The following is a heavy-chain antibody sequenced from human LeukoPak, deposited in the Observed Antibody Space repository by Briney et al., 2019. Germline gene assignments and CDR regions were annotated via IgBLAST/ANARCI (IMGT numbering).Heavy chain of an antibody. Sequence: GRSLRLSCAASGFTFSSYGMHWVRQAPGKGLEWVAVISYDGSNKYYADSVKGRFTISRDNSKNTLYLQMNSLRAEDAAVYYCARGTSAIWFGELLDYWGQGTLVTVSS. V-gene: IGHV3-30*03. CDR2: ISYDGSNK. CDR3: ARGTSAIWFGELLDY. J-gene: IGHJ4*02. CDR1: GFTFSSYG. D-gene: IGHD3-10*01.